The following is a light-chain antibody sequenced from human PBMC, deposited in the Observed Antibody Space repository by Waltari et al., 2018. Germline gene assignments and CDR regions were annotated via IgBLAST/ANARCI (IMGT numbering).Light chain of an antibody. Sequence: QSALTQPASVSGSPGQPITLSCTGTSSAVGAYDYVSRYQQPPGKVPKLMIYDVTYRPSGISNRFSGSKSGITAFLTISGLQAEDESDYYCSSHTSSRTRVFGGGTELTVL. CDR3: SSHTSSRTRV. CDR1: SSAVGAYDY. V-gene: IGLV2-14*03. CDR2: DVT. J-gene: IGLJ3*02.